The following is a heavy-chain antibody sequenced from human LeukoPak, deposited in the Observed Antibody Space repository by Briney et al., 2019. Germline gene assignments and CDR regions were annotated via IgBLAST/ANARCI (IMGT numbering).Heavy chain of an antibody. CDR3: ARDKGYRSGGSCYLNAFDI. CDR2: IYHSGST. J-gene: IGHJ3*02. D-gene: IGHD2-15*01. V-gene: IGHV4-34*01. Sequence: SETLSLTCAVYGGSFSGYYWSWIRQPPGKGLEWIGSIYHSGSTYYNPSLKSRVTISVDTSKNQFSLKLSSVTAADTAVYYCARDKGYRSGGSCYLNAFDIWGQGTMVTVSS. CDR1: GGSFSGYY.